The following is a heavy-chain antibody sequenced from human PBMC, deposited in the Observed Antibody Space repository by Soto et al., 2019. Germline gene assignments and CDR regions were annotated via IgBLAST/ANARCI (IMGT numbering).Heavy chain of an antibody. CDR2: IIPILGIA. D-gene: IGHD6-19*01. Sequence: SVKVSCKASGGTFSSFTISWVRQAPGQGLEWMGRIIPILGIANYAQKFQGRVTMTEDTSTDTAYMELSSLRSEDTAVYYCATDGTGIAVAGPSYYYYGMDVWGQGTTVTVS. J-gene: IGHJ6*02. CDR1: GGTFSSFT. CDR3: ATDGTGIAVAGPSYYYYGMDV. V-gene: IGHV1-69*04.